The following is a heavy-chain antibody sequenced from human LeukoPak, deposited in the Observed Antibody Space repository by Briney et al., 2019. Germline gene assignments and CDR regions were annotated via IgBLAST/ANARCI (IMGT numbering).Heavy chain of an antibody. CDR1: GGSIRSFY. D-gene: IGHD3-22*01. V-gene: IGHV4-4*07. CDR3: ASDSFYDSGGYFYY. J-gene: IGHJ4*02. Sequence: SETLSLTCSVSGGSIRSFYWSWVRQPAGKALEWIGRISTRGNADYNPSLKSRVTLSVDRSKNQFSLKLSSVTAADTAMYYCASDSFYDSGGYFYYWGQGTLVTVSS. CDR2: ISTRGNA.